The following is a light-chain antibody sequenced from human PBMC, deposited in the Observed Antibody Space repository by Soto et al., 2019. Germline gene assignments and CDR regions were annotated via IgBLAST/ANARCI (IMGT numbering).Light chain of an antibody. CDR3: LQHNSYPQT. Sequence: DIQMTQSPSSLSASVGDRVTITCRASQGIRDALGWYQQKPGKAPKLLIYAASSLQSGVPSRFSGSGSGTDFTLTISSLQPEDCATDYCLQHNSYPQTFGQGTKVEIK. V-gene: IGKV1-17*01. CDR2: AAS. CDR1: QGIRDA. J-gene: IGKJ1*01.